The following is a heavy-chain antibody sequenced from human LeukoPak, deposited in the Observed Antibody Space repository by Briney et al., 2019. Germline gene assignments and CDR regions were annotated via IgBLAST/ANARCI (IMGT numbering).Heavy chain of an antibody. V-gene: IGHV3-23*01. Sequence: GGSLRLSCAASVFTFSSYSMSWVRQAPGKGLEWVSAISGSGGSTYYADSVKGRFTISRDNSKNTLYLQMNSLRAEDTAVYYCAKDAEVITTGYWGQGTLVTVSS. D-gene: IGHD3-22*01. CDR3: AKDAEVITTGY. J-gene: IGHJ4*02. CDR1: VFTFSSYS. CDR2: ISGSGGST.